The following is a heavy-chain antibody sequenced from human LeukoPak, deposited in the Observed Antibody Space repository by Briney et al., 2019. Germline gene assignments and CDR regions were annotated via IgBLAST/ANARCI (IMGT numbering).Heavy chain of an antibody. CDR3: ARVTLEYYGSGSYRSAFDI. Sequence: HAGGSLRLSCAASGFTFSSYWMHWVRQAPGKGLVWVSRINSDGSSTSYADSVKGRFTISRDNAKNTLYLQMNSLRAEDTAVYYCARVTLEYYGSGSYRSAFDIWGQGTMVTVSS. J-gene: IGHJ3*02. V-gene: IGHV3-74*01. CDR2: INSDGSST. CDR1: GFTFSSYW. D-gene: IGHD3-10*01.